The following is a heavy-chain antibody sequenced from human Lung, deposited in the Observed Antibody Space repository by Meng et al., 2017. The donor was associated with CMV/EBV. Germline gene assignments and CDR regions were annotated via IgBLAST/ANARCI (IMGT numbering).Heavy chain of an antibody. J-gene: IGHJ1*01. D-gene: IGHD3-10*01. CDR3: ARWIISIQH. CDR2: ITPISATV. CDR1: GGTFNSYV. Sequence: SVXVSCKASGGTFNSYVIYWVRQAPGQGLEWMGGITPISATVNYAQRFQGRITLTTDESTNTAYMELTGLRSDDTAVYFCARWIISIQHWGQGTLVTVSS. V-gene: IGHV1-69*05.